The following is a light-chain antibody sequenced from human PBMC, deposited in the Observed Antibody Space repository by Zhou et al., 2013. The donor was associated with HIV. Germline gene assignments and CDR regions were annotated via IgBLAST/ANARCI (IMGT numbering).Light chain of an antibody. V-gene: IGKV1-16*01. J-gene: IGKJ4*01. Sequence: IQMTQSPPSLSTYVGDRVTITCRASHDVGTSLAWFQQRPGEAPKLLISAASSLQSGVPPRFSGSGSGTDFTLTITGLQPEDFATYYCQQFTSYQPSFGGGTKVEIK. CDR1: HDVGTS. CDR2: AAS. CDR3: QQFTSYQPS.